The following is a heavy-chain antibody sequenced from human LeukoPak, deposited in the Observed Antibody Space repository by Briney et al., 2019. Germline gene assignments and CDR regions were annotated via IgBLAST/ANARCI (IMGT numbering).Heavy chain of an antibody. CDR3: ARVRNGGNSADY. CDR2: INPNSGGN. Sequence: GASVKVSCKASGYTFTGHFMHWVRQAPGQGLEWMGWINPNSGGNNYVQKFQGRVTLTTGTSISTAYMELSRLTSDDTALYYCARVRNGGNSADYWGQGTLVTVSS. V-gene: IGHV1-2*02. D-gene: IGHD4-23*01. CDR1: GYTFTGHF. J-gene: IGHJ4*02.